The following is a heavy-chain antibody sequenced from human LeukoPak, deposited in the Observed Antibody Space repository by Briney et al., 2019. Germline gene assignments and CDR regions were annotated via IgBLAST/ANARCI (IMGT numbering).Heavy chain of an antibody. J-gene: IGHJ4*02. Sequence: GGSLRLSCAASGFTFSSYVMSWVRQAPGKGLEWVSSISNSGGSTYYADSVKGRFTISRDNSKNTLYLQMNSLRAEDTAVYYCARERSSSWYGTFDYWGQGTLVTVSS. D-gene: IGHD6-13*01. CDR1: GFTFSSYV. CDR3: ARERSSSWYGTFDY. CDR2: ISNSGGST. V-gene: IGHV3-23*01.